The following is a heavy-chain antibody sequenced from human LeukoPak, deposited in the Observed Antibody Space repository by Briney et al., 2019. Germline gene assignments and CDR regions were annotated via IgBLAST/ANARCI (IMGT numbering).Heavy chain of an antibody. CDR3: AKDDNGGIREDWFDP. Sequence: GGSLRLSCAASGFTFSSYAMSWVRQAPGKGLEWVSGISGSGGSTYYTDSVKGRFTISRDNSKNTLYFQMNSLRAEDTAVYYCAKDDNGGIREDWFDPWGQGTLVTVSS. J-gene: IGHJ5*02. D-gene: IGHD4-23*01. CDR1: GFTFSSYA. V-gene: IGHV3-23*01. CDR2: ISGSGGST.